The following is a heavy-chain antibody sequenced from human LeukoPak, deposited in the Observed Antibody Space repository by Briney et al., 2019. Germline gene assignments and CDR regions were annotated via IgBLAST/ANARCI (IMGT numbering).Heavy chain of an antibody. CDR1: GGTFSSYA. D-gene: IGHD6-6*01. CDR2: IIPIFGTA. V-gene: IGHV1-69*13. Sequence: GASVKVSCKASGGTFSSYAISWVRQAPGQGLEWMGGIIPIFGTANYAQKFQGRVTITADESTSTAYMELSSLRSEDTAVYYCARVPELAGRLGSYYYYMDVWGKGTTVTVSS. J-gene: IGHJ6*03. CDR3: ARVPELAGRLGSYYYYMDV.